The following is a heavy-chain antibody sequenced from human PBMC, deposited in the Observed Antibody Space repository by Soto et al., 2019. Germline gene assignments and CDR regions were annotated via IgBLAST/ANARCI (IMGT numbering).Heavy chain of an antibody. CDR3: AKDPYGSGTYGYFDY. D-gene: IGHD3-10*01. V-gene: IGHV3-23*01. CDR1: RFTFSAYA. J-gene: IGHJ4*02. Sequence: GGSLRLSCAASRFTFSAYAMSWVRQAPGKGLEWVSGISGSGGITDYADSVKGRFTISRDNSKNTLYLQMNSLRAEDTAVYYCAKDPYGSGTYGYFDYWGQGTLVTVSS. CDR2: ISGSGGIT.